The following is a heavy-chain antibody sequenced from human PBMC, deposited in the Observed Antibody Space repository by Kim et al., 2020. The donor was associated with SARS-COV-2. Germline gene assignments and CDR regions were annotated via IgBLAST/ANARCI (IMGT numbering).Heavy chain of an antibody. CDR3: ARCPSSTSCYWFDP. V-gene: IGHV1-18*01. CDR1: GYTFTSYG. CDR2: ISAYNGDT. D-gene: IGHD2-2*01. J-gene: IGHJ5*02. Sequence: ASVKVSCKASGYTFTSYGISWVRQAPGQGLEWMGWISAYNGDTNYAQKLQVRVTMTTDKSTSTAYMELRSLRSDDTAVYYCARCPSSTSCYWFDPWGQGTLVTVSS.